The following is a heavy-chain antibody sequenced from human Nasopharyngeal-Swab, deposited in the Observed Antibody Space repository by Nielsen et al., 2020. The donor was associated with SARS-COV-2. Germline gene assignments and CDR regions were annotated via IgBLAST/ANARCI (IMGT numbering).Heavy chain of an antibody. CDR2: MNPNSGNT. D-gene: IGHD3-10*01. V-gene: IGHV1-8*03. CDR1: GYTFTSYD. J-gene: IGHJ6*02. CDR3: ATGFAITMVRGVRYYYYGMDV. Sequence: ASVKVSCKASGYTFTSYDINWVRQATGQGLEWMGWMNPNSGNTGYAQKFQGRVTITRNTSISTAYMELSSLRSEDTAVYYCATGFAITMVRGVRYYYYGMDVWGQGTTVTVSS.